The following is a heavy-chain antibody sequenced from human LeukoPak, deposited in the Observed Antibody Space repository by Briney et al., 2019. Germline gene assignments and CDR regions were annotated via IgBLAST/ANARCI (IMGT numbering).Heavy chain of an antibody. J-gene: IGHJ4*02. Sequence: SETLSLTCAVSGGSISSYYWSWIRQPPGKGLEWIGYIYYSGSTNYNPSLKSRVTISVDTSKNQFSLKLSSVTAADTAVYYCAREGVVHVILTGLDYWGQGTLDTVSS. CDR1: GGSISSYY. V-gene: IGHV4-59*01. D-gene: IGHD3-9*01. CDR2: IYYSGST. CDR3: AREGVVHVILTGLDY.